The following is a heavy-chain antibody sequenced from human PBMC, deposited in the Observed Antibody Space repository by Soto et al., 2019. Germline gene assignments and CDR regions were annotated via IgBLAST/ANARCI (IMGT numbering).Heavy chain of an antibody. V-gene: IGHV4-30-2*01. Sequence: SETLSLTCAVSGGSISSGGYSWSWIRQPPGKGLEWIGYIYHSGSTYYNPSLKSRVTISVDRSKNQFSLYLQMHSLRAEDTAVYYCARDIYGDYAFDYWGQGTLVTVSS. CDR1: GGSISSGGYS. CDR3: ARDIYGDYAFDY. D-gene: IGHD4-17*01. CDR2: IYHSGST. J-gene: IGHJ4*02.